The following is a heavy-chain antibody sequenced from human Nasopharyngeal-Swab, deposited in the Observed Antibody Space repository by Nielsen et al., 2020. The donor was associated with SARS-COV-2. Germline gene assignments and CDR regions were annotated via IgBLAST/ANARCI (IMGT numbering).Heavy chain of an antibody. V-gene: IGHV4-39*07. CDR2: IYYSGST. CDR3: ARAGRGYSYGYRLSFDY. Sequence: SETLSLTCTVSGGSISSSSYYWGWIRQPPGKGLEWIGSIYYSGSTYYNPSLKSRVTISVDKSKNQFSLELSSATAADTAVYHCARAGRGYSYGYRLSFDYWGQGTLVTVSS. J-gene: IGHJ4*02. D-gene: IGHD5-18*01. CDR1: GGSISSSSYY.